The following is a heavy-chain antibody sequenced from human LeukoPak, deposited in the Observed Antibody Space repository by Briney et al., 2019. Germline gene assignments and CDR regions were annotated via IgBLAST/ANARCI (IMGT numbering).Heavy chain of an antibody. D-gene: IGHD5-24*01. CDR3: ARDVSRGGAGYNI. Sequence: SETLSLTCTVSGGSISSYYWSWIRQPPGKGLEWIGYIYYSGSTNYNPSLKSRVTISVDTSKNQFSLKLSSVTAADTAVYYCARDVSRGGAGYNIWGQGTLVTVSS. V-gene: IGHV4-59*01. J-gene: IGHJ4*02. CDR1: GGSISSYY. CDR2: IYYSGST.